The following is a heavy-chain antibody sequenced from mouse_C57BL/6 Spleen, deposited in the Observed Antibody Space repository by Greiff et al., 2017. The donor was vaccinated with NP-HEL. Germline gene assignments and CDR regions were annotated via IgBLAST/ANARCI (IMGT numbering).Heavy chain of an antibody. V-gene: IGHV5-17*01. Sequence: VKLVESGGGLVKPGGSLKLSCAASGFTFSDYGMHWVRQAPEKGLEWVAYISSGSSTIYYADTVKGRFTISRDNAKNTLFLQMTSLRSEDTAMYYCARPLGRGAMDYWGQGTSVTVSS. CDR3: ARPLGRGAMDY. CDR1: GFTFSDYG. CDR2: ISSGSSTI. J-gene: IGHJ4*01. D-gene: IGHD4-1*01.